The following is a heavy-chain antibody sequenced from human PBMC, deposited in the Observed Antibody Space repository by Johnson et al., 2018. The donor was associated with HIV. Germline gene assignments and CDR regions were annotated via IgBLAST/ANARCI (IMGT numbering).Heavy chain of an antibody. CDR3: ARSSGYYGTDAFDI. D-gene: IGHD3-22*01. Sequence: QMLLVESGGGVVQPGRSLRLSCAASGFTFSSYAMHWVRQAPGKGLEWVAVISYDGSNKYYADSVKGRFTISRDNSKNTLYLQMNSLRPEDTDVYYCARSSGYYGTDAFDIWGQGTMVTVSS. CDR1: GFTFSSYA. CDR2: ISYDGSNK. J-gene: IGHJ3*02. V-gene: IGHV3-30-3*01.